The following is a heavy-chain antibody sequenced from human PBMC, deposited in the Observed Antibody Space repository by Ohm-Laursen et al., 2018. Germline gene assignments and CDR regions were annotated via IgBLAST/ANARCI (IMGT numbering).Heavy chain of an antibody. CDR1: GYTFTTYY. Sequence: ASVKVSCKASGYTFTTYYLHWVRQAPGQGLEWMGMINPSGGSTSYAQKFQGRFTMTSDTSTSTVYMELSSLRSEDTAVYYCARNVASGLDYWGQGTLVTVSS. D-gene: IGHD5-12*01. CDR2: INPSGGST. V-gene: IGHV1-46*01. CDR3: ARNVASGLDY. J-gene: IGHJ4*02.